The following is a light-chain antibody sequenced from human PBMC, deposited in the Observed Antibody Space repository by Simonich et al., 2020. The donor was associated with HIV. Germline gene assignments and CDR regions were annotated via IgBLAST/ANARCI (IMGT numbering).Light chain of an antibody. CDR2: WAA. V-gene: IGKV4-1*01. J-gene: IGKJ1*01. CDR1: QSVLYSSNNKNY. CDR3: QQYDSFPRT. Sequence: DIVMTQSPDSLAVSLGERATINCKSSQSVLYSSNNKNYLAWYQQKPGQPPKLLIYWAATRESGVPDRFSGSGSGTDFTLTISSLQPDDFANYYCQQYDSFPRTFGQGTKVEIK.